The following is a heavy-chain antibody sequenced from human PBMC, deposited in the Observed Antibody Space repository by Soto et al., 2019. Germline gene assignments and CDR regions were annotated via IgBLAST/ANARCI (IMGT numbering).Heavy chain of an antibody. CDR1: GGTFSSYT. J-gene: IGHJ4*02. V-gene: IGHV1-69*02. D-gene: IGHD4-17*01. CDR3: ARSLGLTVTHT. Sequence: ASVKVSCKASGGTFSSYTISWVRQAPGQGLEWMGRIIPILGIANYAQKFQGRVTITADKSTSTAYMELSSLRSEDTAVYYCARSLGLTVTHTWGQGTLVTVSS. CDR2: IIPILGIA.